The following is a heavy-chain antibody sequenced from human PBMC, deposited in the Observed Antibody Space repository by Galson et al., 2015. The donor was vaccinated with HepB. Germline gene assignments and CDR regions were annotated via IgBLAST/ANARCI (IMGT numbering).Heavy chain of an antibody. V-gene: IGHV1-3*01. CDR3: ARGLGAYYYDSSGYYPLGY. Sequence: SVKVSCKASGYTFTSYAMHWVRQAPGQRPEWMGWINAGNGNTKYSQKFQGRVTITRDTSASTAYMELSSLRSEDTAVYYCARGLGAYYYDSSGYYPLGYWGQGTLVTVSS. D-gene: IGHD3-22*01. CDR1: GYTFTSYA. J-gene: IGHJ4*02. CDR2: INAGNGNT.